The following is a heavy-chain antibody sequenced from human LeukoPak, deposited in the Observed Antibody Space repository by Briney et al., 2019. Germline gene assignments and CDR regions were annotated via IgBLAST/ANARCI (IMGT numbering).Heavy chain of an antibody. J-gene: IGHJ3*02. V-gene: IGHV1-69*13. CDR2: TIPMFDTA. CDR1: GGTFSSYA. CDR3: ARGVRVVADAFDI. Sequence: SVKVSCKTSGGTFSSYAISWVRQAPGQGLEWVGGTIPMFDTANYAHKFQGRVTITADESTSTTYMELSSVRSEDTAVCYCARGVRVVADAFDIWGQGTMVTVSS. D-gene: IGHD2-2*01.